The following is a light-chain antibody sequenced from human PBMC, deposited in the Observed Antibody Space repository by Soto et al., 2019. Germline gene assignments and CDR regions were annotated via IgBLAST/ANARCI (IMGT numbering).Light chain of an antibody. J-gene: IGKJ1*01. CDR1: QSVSCD. CDR2: GAS. Sequence: VVTQSPATLSVFPGETATLSCRASQSVSCDLAWYQQRPGQAPRLLIYGASTRATGIPARFRGSGSGTEFRLTISSLQSEDFATYYCQQYNTWHPKMAFGRGTKVEIK. V-gene: IGKV3-15*01. CDR3: QQYNTWHPKMA.